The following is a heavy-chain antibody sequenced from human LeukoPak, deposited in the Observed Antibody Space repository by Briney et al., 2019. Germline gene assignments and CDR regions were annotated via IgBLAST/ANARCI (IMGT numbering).Heavy chain of an antibody. Sequence: GGSLRLSCAASGFTFSSYEMNWVRQAPGKGLEWVSYISSSGSTIYYADSVKGRFTISRDNARNSVYLQMNSLRAEDTAVYYCVPTTVVTPGLDYFDYWGQGTLVTVSS. V-gene: IGHV3-48*03. CDR1: GFTFSSYE. J-gene: IGHJ4*02. CDR2: ISSSGSTI. CDR3: VPTTVVTPGLDYFDY. D-gene: IGHD4-23*01.